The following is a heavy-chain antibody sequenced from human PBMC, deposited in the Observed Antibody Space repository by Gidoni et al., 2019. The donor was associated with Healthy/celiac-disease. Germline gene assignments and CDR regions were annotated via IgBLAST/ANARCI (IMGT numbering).Heavy chain of an antibody. D-gene: IGHD6-19*01. Sequence: QVQLVQSGAEVKKPGASVKVSCKASGYTFTGYYMHWVRQAPGQGLEWMGWINPNSGGTNYAQKFQGWVTMTRDTSISTAYMELSRLRSDDTAVYYCARSLVPWLVKAVDYYYYGMDVWGQGTTVTVSS. J-gene: IGHJ6*02. CDR2: INPNSGGT. CDR1: GYTFTGYY. CDR3: ARSLVPWLVKAVDYYYYGMDV. V-gene: IGHV1-2*04.